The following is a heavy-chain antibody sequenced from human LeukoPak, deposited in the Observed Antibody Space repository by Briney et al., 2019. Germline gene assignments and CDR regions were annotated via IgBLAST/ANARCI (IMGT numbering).Heavy chain of an antibody. CDR3: ARRGTPYSYYYMDV. D-gene: IGHD3-16*01. V-gene: IGHV4-59*08. Sequence: SETLSLTCTVSGGSINTYYWSWIRQPPGKGLEFIGYIYSSGTTDYNPSLKSRVVISIDTSGSQFSLKMTSVTAADTAVYYCARRGTPYSYYYMDVWGKGTTVTVSS. CDR2: IYSSGTT. J-gene: IGHJ6*03. CDR1: GGSINTYY.